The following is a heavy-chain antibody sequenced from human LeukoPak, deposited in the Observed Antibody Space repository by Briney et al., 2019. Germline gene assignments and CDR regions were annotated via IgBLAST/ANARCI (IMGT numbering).Heavy chain of an antibody. CDR1: GFTFTSYT. CDR2: ISISSSTI. V-gene: IGHV3-48*02. CDR3: AGGVRSGYPFDP. J-gene: IGHJ5*02. Sequence: GGSLRLSCAASGFTFTSYTMNWGGQAPGKGLEGFSYISISSSTIYYAASVKGRFTISRDNAKNSLYLQMNSLRDEDTAVYYCAGGVRSGYPFDPWGQGTLVTVSS. D-gene: IGHD3-22*01.